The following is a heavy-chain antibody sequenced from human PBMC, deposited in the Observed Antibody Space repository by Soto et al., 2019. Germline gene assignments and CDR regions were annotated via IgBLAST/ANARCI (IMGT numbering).Heavy chain of an antibody. CDR2: IDQDGSTT. V-gene: IGHV3-7*05. J-gene: IGHJ4*02. CDR1: GFTFSSYW. CDR3: ASDLYSGNSDY. D-gene: IGHD1-26*01. Sequence: EVQLVESGGGLVQPGGSLTLSCAASGFTFSSYWMNWVRQAPGKGLEWVANIDQDGSTTDYVGSVKGRFTISRDTAKKSLYLQMNSLRAEDTDLYYCASDLYSGNSDYWGQGTLVTVSS.